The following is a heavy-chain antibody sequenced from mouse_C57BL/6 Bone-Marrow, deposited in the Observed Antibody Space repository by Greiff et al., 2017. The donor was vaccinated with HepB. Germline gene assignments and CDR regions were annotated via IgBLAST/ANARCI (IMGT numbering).Heavy chain of an antibody. J-gene: IGHJ2*01. V-gene: IGHV1-19*01. D-gene: IGHD2-4*01. CDR1: GYTFTDYY. Sequence: DVKLQESGPVLVKPGASVKMSCKASGYTFTDYYMNWVKQSHGKSLEWIGVINPYNGGTSYNQKFKGKATLTVDKSSSTAYMELNSLTSEDSAVYYCARSDYDDYFDYWGQGTTLTVSS. CDR2: INPYNGGT. CDR3: ARSDYDDYFDY.